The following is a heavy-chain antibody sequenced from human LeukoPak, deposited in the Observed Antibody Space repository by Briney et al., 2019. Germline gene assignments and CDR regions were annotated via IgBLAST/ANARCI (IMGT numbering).Heavy chain of an antibody. J-gene: IGHJ4*02. D-gene: IGHD3-3*01. V-gene: IGHV3-11*01. Sequence: SGGSLRLSCAASGFTFSDYYMSWIRQAPGKGLEWVSYMSSSGSTIYYAGSVKGRFTISRDNAKNSLYLQMNSLRAEDTAVYYCARVYDFWSGLSTYYFDYWGQGTLVTVSS. CDR1: GFTFSDYY. CDR3: ARVYDFWSGLSTYYFDY. CDR2: MSSSGSTI.